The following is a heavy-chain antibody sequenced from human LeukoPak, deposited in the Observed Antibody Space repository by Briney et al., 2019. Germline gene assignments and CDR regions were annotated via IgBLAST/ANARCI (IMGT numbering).Heavy chain of an antibody. CDR3: ARGRSSGWYRPFDY. CDR1: VFTFNSYE. V-gene: IGHV3-21*01. CDR2: ISSSSSYI. J-gene: IGHJ4*02. D-gene: IGHD6-19*01. Sequence: GGSLRLSCAASVFTFNSYEMNWVRQAPGKGLEWVSSISSSSSYIYYADSVKGRFTISRDNAKNSLYLQMNSLRAEDTAVYYCARGRSSGWYRPFDYWGQGTLVTVSS.